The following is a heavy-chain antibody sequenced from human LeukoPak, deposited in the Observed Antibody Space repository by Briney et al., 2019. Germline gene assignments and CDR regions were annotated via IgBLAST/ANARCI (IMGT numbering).Heavy chain of an antibody. CDR3: AKNLRSSSWYSGGAYYYYYMDV. CDR1: GFTFSDYW. CDR2: IKQDGGET. J-gene: IGHJ6*03. D-gene: IGHD6-13*01. V-gene: IGHV3-7*01. Sequence: PGGSLRLSCAASGFTFSDYWMNWVRQAPGKGLEWVANIKQDGGETYYVDSVKGRFTISRDNTKKSLYLQMNNLRDEDTAVYYCAKNLRSSSWYSGGAYYYYYMDVWGKGTTVTISS.